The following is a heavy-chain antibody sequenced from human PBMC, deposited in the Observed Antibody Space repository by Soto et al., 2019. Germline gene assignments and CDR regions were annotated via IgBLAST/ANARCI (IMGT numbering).Heavy chain of an antibody. CDR2: INAGNGNT. CDR1: GYTFTSYA. J-gene: IGHJ5*02. CDR3: ARDVRSIAADGTGVPNWFDP. V-gene: IGHV1-3*01. Sequence: ASVKVSCKASGYTFTSYAMHWVRQAPGQRLEWMGWINAGNGNTKYSQKFQGRVTITRDTSASTAYMELSSLRSEDTAVYYCARDVRSIAADGTGVPNWFDPWGQGTLVTVSS. D-gene: IGHD6-13*01.